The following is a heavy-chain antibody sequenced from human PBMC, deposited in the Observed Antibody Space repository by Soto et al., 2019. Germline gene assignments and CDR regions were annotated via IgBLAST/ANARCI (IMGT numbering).Heavy chain of an antibody. V-gene: IGHV3-23*01. J-gene: IGHJ6*02. CDR2: ISGSGGST. CDR1: RFIFGSYG. CDR3: AKDLYGSGSYGMDV. Sequence: PGGSLRLSCAASRFIFGSYGMSWVRQAPGKGLEWVSGISGSGGSTYYADSVKGRFSISRDNSKNTLYLQMNSLRAEDTAVYYCAKDLYGSGSYGMDVWGQGTTVTVSS. D-gene: IGHD3-10*01.